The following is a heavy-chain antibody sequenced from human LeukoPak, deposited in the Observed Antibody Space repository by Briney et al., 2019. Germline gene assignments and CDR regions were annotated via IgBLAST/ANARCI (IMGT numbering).Heavy chain of an antibody. Sequence: SETLSLTCAVYGGSFSGYYWSWIRQPPGKGPEWIGEINHSGSTNYNPSLKSRVTISVDTSKNQFSLKLSSVTAADTAVYYCASEEYSSGWYSVYWGQGTLVTVSS. V-gene: IGHV4-34*01. CDR1: GGSFSGYY. CDR3: ASEEYSSGWYSVY. J-gene: IGHJ4*02. CDR2: INHSGST. D-gene: IGHD6-19*01.